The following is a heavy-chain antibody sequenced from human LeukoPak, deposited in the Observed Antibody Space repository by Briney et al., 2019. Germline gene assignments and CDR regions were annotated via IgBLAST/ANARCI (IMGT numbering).Heavy chain of an antibody. CDR3: AVPLAYHYYGMDV. Sequence: SETLSLTCAVYGGSFSGYYWSWIRQPPGKGLEWIGEINHSGSTKYNPSLKSRVTISVDTSKNQFSLKLSSVTAADTAVYYCAVPLAYHYYGMDVWGKGTTVTVSS. J-gene: IGHJ6*04. V-gene: IGHV4-34*01. CDR2: INHSGST. CDR1: GGSFSGYY.